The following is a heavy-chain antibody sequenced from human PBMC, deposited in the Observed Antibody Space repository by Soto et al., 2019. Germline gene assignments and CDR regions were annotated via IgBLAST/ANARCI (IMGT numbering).Heavy chain of an antibody. J-gene: IGHJ5*02. V-gene: IGHV4-34*01. CDR1: GGSFSGYY. CDR2: INHSGST. D-gene: IGHD3-3*01. CDR3: ARGSQDTIFGVVHNNWFDP. Sequence: PSETLSLTCAVYGGSFSGYYWSWIRQPPGKGLEWIGEINHSGSTNYNPSLKSRVTISVDTCKNQFSLKLSSVTAADTAVYYCARGSQDTIFGVVHNNWFDPWGQGTLVTVSS.